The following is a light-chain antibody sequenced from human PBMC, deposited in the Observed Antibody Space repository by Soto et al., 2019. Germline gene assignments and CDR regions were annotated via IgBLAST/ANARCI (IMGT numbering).Light chain of an antibody. V-gene: IGKV1-33*01. CDR3: QKYDHLPRK. J-gene: IGKJ1*01. CDR1: QEISNY. CDR2: DAS. Sequence: DIQMIQSPSSLSASVGDRVTITCQASQEISNYLNWYQQKPGKAPKLLIYDASKLERGVPSRFRGPGSGTDVTFNISSLQPEDVATYYHQKYDHLPRKFVRVNKVEIK.